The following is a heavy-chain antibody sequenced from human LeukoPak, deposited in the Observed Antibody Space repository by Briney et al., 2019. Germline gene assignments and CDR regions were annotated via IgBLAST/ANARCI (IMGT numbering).Heavy chain of an antibody. CDR2: IIPILGIA. V-gene: IGHV1-69*04. D-gene: IGHD2-21*02. CDR3: ARGHIVVVTAPFYGMDV. CDR1: GGTFSSYA. Sequence: SVKVSCKASGGTFSSYAISWVRQAPGQGLEWMGRIIPILGIANYAQKFQGRVTITADKFTSTAYMELSSLRSEDTAVYYCARGHIVVVTAPFYGMDVWGQGTTVTVSS. J-gene: IGHJ6*02.